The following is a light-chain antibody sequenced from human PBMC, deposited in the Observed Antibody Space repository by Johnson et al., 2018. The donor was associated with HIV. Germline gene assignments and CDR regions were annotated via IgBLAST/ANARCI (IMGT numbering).Light chain of an antibody. Sequence: QSVLTQPPSVSAAPGQKVTISCSGSNSNIGNSYVSWYQQLPRTAPKLLIYENNKRPSGIPDRFSGSKSGTSATLGITGLQTGDEADYYCGTWDSSLSAFVYGTETKVSVL. V-gene: IGLV1-51*02. CDR3: GTWDSSLSAFV. CDR1: NSNIGNSY. J-gene: IGLJ1*01. CDR2: ENN.